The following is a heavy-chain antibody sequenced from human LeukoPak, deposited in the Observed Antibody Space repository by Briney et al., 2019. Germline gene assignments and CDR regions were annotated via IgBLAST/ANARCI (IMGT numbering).Heavy chain of an antibody. V-gene: IGHV4-34*01. Sequence: SETLSLTCAVYGGSFSGYYWSWIRQPPGKGLEWIGEINHSGSTNYNPSLKSRVTISVDTSKNQFSLKLSSVTAADTAVYYCAGGEDDAFDISGHGTMVTVSS. CDR1: GGSFSGYY. J-gene: IGHJ3*02. CDR3: AGGEDDAFDI. CDR2: INHSGST.